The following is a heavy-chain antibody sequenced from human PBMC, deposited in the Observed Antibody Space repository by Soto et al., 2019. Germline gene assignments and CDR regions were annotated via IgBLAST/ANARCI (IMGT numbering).Heavy chain of an antibody. J-gene: IGHJ4*02. CDR1: GFTFSSYS. CDR2: ISSSSSYI. CDR3: ARALSCSSTSCYTHVY. D-gene: IGHD2-2*02. V-gene: IGHV3-21*01. Sequence: GSLRLSCAASGFTFSSYSMNWVRQAPGKGLEWVSSISSSSSYIYYADSVKGRFTISRDNAKNSLYLQMNSLRAEDTAVYYCARALSCSSTSCYTHVYWGQGTLVTVSS.